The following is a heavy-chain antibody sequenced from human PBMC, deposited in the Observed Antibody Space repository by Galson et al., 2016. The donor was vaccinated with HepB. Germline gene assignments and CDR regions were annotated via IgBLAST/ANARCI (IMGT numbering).Heavy chain of an antibody. CDR3: ARRLDS. V-gene: IGHV3-48*02. CDR2: ISGSSTI. CDR1: GFTFSSYG. J-gene: IGHJ4*02. Sequence: SLRLSCAASGFTFSSYGMNWVLQAPGKGLEWVSYISGSSTIYYADSVKGRFIISRDNAKNSLYLQMNSLRDEDTAVYYCARRLDSWGQGTLVTVSS.